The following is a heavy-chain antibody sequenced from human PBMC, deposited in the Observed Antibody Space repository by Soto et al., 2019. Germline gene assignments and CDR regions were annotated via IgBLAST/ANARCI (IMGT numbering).Heavy chain of an antibody. Sequence: QVQLVQSGAEVKKPGASVKVSCKASGYTFTSYGISWVRQAPGQGLEWMGWISTYTGNTNYAQKLQGRATMTTDTSTSTAYMELRSLRSDDTAVYYCTAAGATTRRGYFDYWGQGTLVTVSS. CDR3: TAAGATTRRGYFDY. D-gene: IGHD1-26*01. J-gene: IGHJ4*02. CDR1: GYTFTSYG. CDR2: ISTYTGNT. V-gene: IGHV1-18*01.